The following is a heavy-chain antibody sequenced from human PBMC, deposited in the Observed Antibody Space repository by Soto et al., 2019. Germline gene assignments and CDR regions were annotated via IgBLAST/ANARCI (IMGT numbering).Heavy chain of an antibody. CDR1: GGSFSGYY. CDR3: ARANVYIYCYYYMDV. D-gene: IGHD3-16*01. J-gene: IGHJ6*03. V-gene: IGHV4-34*01. CDR2: INNSGST. Sequence: SETLSLTCAVYGGSFSGYYWSWFRLPPGKGLEWVGEINNSGSTNYNPSLKSRVTISVDTSKNQFSLKLSSVTAADTAVYYCARANVYIYCYYYMDVWGKGTRVTVSS.